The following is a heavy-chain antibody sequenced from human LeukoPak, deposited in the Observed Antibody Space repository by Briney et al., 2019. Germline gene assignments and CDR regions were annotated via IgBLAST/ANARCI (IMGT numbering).Heavy chain of an antibody. CDR3: TRGRSVEQQLDPLDLDY. Sequence: PSETLSLTCGVSGGSISSTNWWSWVRQPPGQGLEWIGEISLSGLTNYNPSLKSRVTMSLDKSKNHLSLNLTSVTAADTAVYYCTRGRSVEQQLDPLDLDYWGQGTLVTVPS. CDR1: GGSISSTNW. J-gene: IGHJ4*02. D-gene: IGHD6-13*01. V-gene: IGHV4-4*02. CDR2: ISLSGLT.